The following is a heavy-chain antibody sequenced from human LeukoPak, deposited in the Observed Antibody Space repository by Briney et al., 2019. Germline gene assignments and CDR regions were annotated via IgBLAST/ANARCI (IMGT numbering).Heavy chain of an antibody. V-gene: IGHV3-7*01. CDR3: AKSPPRVTLVDY. CDR1: GFTVSSNY. D-gene: IGHD2-21*02. CDR2: MEEYGSYI. J-gene: IGHJ4*02. Sequence: HTGGSLRLSCAASGFTVSSNYMSWVRQAPGKGLEWVAIMEEYGSYIFYVDSVKGRFIISRDNARNSLYLQMNNLRAEDTAVYYCAKSPPRVTLVDYWGQGTLVTVSS.